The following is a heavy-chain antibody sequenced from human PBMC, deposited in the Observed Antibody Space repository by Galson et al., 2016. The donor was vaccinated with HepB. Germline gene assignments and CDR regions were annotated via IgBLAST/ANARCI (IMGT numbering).Heavy chain of an antibody. CDR2: LYSGGST. CDR3: ARGGSRPIDY. J-gene: IGHJ4*02. CDR1: GFIVSSND. Sequence: SLRLSCAASGFIVSSNDMSWVRQAPGKGLEWVSVLYSGGSTYYADSVKGRFTISRDNSKNTLYLQMNSLRDEDTAVYYCARGGSRPIDYWGQGTLVTVSS. V-gene: IGHV3-53*01. D-gene: IGHD1-26*01.